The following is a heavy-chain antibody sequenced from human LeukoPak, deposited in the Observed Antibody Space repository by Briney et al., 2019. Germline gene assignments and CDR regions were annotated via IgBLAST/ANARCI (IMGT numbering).Heavy chain of an antibody. CDR1: GFTFSTYS. D-gene: IGHD3-22*01. V-gene: IGHV3-48*01. CDR2: ISSGSSTI. Sequence: GRSLRLSCAASGFTFSTYSMNWVRQAPGKGLEWVSYISSGSSTIYYADSVKGRFTISRDNAKNSLYLQMNSLRAEDTAVYYCANSAGGSGYYRPLDYWGQGTLVTVSS. J-gene: IGHJ4*02. CDR3: ANSAGGSGYYRPLDY.